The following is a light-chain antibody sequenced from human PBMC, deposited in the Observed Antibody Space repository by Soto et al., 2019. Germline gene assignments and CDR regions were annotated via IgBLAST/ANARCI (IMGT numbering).Light chain of an antibody. J-gene: IGLJ3*02. CDR2: EGN. Sequence: QSALTQPASVSGSPGQSITISCTGTNSDVGSYNLVSWYQQHPGKAPKLMIYEGNKRPSEVSNRFSGSKSGNTASLTISGLQAEDEADYYCCSYAGSSIWVFGGGTKVTVL. CDR1: NSDVGSYNL. V-gene: IGLV2-23*01. CDR3: CSYAGSSIWV.